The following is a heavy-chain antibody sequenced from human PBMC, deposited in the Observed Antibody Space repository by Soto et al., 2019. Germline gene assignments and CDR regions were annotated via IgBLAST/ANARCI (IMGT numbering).Heavy chain of an antibody. J-gene: IGHJ4*02. CDR1: GFTFSAFG. CDR3: AKTITTFGGSSTGRGGLFDY. Sequence: QVQLVESGGGVVQPGRSLRLSCAASGFTFSAFGMHWVRQAPGKGLEWVAVISNDGNHEYYADSVRGQFSISTDNSKNTFYLQMNCLSAEGKAVYFCAKTITTFGGSSTGRGGLFDYWGQGILVTVSS. D-gene: IGHD3-3*01. V-gene: IGHV3-30*18. CDR2: ISNDGNHE.